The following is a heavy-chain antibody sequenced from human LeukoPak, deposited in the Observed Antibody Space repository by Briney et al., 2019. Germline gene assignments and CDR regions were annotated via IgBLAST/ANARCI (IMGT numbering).Heavy chain of an antibody. V-gene: IGHV4-30-4*01. CDR2: IYYSGST. Sequence: SETLSLTCTVSGGSISSGDYYWSWIRQPPGKGLEWIGYIYYSGSTYYNPSLKSRVTISVDTSKNQFSLKLSSVTAADTAVYYCARDWHYGSGSSSMDVWGQGTTVTVSS. J-gene: IGHJ6*02. CDR3: ARDWHYGSGSSSMDV. CDR1: GGSISSGDYY. D-gene: IGHD3-10*01.